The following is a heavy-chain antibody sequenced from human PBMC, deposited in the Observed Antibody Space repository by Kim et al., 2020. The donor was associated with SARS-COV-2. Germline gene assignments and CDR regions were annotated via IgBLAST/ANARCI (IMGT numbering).Heavy chain of an antibody. V-gene: IGHV4-34*01. CDR2: VSYSGIS. J-gene: IGHJ4*02. CDR1: GGSFSGYH. Sequence: SETLSLTCAVSGGSFSGYHWSCIRQPPGKGLEWIGEVSYSGISTYNPSLKSRVIMSVDASKKQISLKLTAVTAAYTAVYFCARTPMTLISAAGLGIFYFDYWGQGSLVTVSS. CDR3: ARTPMTLISAAGLGIFYFDY. D-gene: IGHD6-13*01.